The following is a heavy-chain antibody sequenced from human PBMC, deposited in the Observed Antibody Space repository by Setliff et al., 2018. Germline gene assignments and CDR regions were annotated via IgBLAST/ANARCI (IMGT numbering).Heavy chain of an antibody. D-gene: IGHD4-17*01. CDR3: ARGPLGDYADFYYYMDV. Sequence: GGSLRLSCSASGFTFSRYAMHWVRQAPRKGLESVSAISSTGIPIYYADSVKARFTISRDDAQNTLYLQMSSLRTDDTAVYYCARGPLGDYADFYYYMDVWGMGTTVTVSS. CDR2: ISSTGIPI. J-gene: IGHJ6*03. V-gene: IGHV3-64D*09. CDR1: GFTFSRYA.